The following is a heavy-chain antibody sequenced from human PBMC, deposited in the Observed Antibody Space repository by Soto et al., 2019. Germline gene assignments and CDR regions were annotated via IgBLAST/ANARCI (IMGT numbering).Heavy chain of an antibody. CDR3: AKAIYGGFTY. CDR2: ISGSGYRT. D-gene: IGHD3-10*01. Sequence: EVRLLESGGGLVQPGGSLRLSCAASGFTFSVYAMSWVRQAPGKGLEWVSGISGSGYRTHYADSVKGRLTVSRDNSKSMLYLQTNSLRAEDTAIYYCAKAIYGGFTYWGQGTLVTVSS. J-gene: IGHJ4*02. V-gene: IGHV3-23*01. CDR1: GFTFSVYA.